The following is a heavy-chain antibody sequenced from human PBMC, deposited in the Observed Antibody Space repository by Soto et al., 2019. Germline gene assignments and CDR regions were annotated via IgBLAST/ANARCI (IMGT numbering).Heavy chain of an antibody. CDR1: GGSIISGGYY. CDR3: ARHPGYYDILTGYTTYYFDY. D-gene: IGHD3-9*01. V-gene: IGHV4-31*03. J-gene: IGHJ4*02. CDR2: IYYSGST. Sequence: SETLSLTCTVSGGSIISGGYYWSSIRQHPGKGLEWIGYIYYSGSTYYNPSLKSRVTISVDTSKNQFSLKLSSVTAADTAVYYCARHPGYYDILTGYTTYYFDYWGQGILVTVS.